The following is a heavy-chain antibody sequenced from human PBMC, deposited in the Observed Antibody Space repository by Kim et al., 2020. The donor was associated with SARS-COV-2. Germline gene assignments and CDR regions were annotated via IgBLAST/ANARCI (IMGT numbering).Heavy chain of an antibody. V-gene: IGHV3-23*01. D-gene: IGHD1-26*01. J-gene: IGHJ6*02. CDR2: ISGTGPST. CDR3: AKGGSGTYINYYYSDMDV. CDR1: GFTFSNYA. Sequence: GGSLRLSCAASGFTFSNYAMTWVRQTPGKGLEWVSSISGTGPSTYYADSVKGRFTISRDNSKNTLYLQMNSLRADDTAVYYCAKGGSGTYINYYYSDMDVWGQGNTVTVSS.